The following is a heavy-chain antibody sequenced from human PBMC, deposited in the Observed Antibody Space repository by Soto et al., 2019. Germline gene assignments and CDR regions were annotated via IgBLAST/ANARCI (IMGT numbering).Heavy chain of an antibody. D-gene: IGHD2-8*02. Sequence: SETLSLTCAVSGGSISSGGYSWSWIRQHPGTGLEWIGEINHSGSTNYNPSLKSRVTISVDTSKNQFSLKLTSVTAADTAVYYCARDKITGLFDYWGQGTLVTVS. CDR3: ARDKITGLFDY. CDR2: INHSGST. V-gene: IGHV4-34*01. CDR1: GGSISSGGYS. J-gene: IGHJ4*02.